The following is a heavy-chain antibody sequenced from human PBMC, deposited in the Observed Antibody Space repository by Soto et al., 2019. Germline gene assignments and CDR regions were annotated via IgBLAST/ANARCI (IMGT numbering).Heavy chain of an antibody. CDR3: AKDPLESTIAARRNGGWFDP. CDR1: GFTFSSYA. D-gene: IGHD6-6*01. Sequence: GGSLRLSCAASGFTFSSYAMSWVRQAPGKGLEWVSAIGGSGDTTYYADSVKGRFTISRDNSKNTLYLQMNSLRAGDTAVYYCAKDPLESTIAARRNGGWFDPWGQGTLVTVSS. J-gene: IGHJ5*02. V-gene: IGHV3-23*01. CDR2: IGGSGDTT.